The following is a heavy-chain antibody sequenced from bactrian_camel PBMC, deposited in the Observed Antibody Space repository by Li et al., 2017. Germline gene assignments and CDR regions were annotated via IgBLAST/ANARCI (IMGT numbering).Heavy chain of an antibody. CDR2: VYTDGTT. CDR3: AVAVVSCPRVPTDPWEYNH. CDR1: GDISSTCA. D-gene: IGHD2*01. V-gene: IGHV3S53*01. J-gene: IGHJ4*01. Sequence: HVQLVESGGGSVQAGGSQKLSCLASGDISSTCAMGWYRQALGKEREGVAAVYTDGTTYYADSVKGRFTISRDNAKNTVDLMMNSLQPGDTGMYYCAVAVVSCPRVPTDPWEYNHWGQGTQVTVS.